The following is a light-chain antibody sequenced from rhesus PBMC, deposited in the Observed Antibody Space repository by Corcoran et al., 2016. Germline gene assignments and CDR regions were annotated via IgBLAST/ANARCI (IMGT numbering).Light chain of an antibody. CDR2: GAS. V-gene: IGKV3-24*04. Sequence: ETVVTQSPATLSLSPGERATLSCRASQSVGSYLAWYHQKPGQAPRLLIYGASSRTTGIPDRFRGSGSGTDFTLTIRSLGPEDVGVYYCQQYNNWNTFGPGTKLDIK. CDR1: QSVGSY. CDR3: QQYNNWNT. J-gene: IGKJ3*01.